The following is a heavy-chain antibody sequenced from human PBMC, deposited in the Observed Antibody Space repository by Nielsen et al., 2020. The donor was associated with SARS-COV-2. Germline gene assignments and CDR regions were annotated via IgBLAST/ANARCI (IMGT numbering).Heavy chain of an antibody. Sequence: GGSLRLSCAASGFTFSSYGMHWVRQAPGKGLEWVAVISYDGSNKYYADSVKGRFTISRDNSKNTLYLQMNSLRAEDTAVYYCATRITIFGVVYYFDYWGQGTLVTVSS. D-gene: IGHD3-3*01. CDR2: ISYDGSNK. CDR1: GFTFSSYG. V-gene: IGHV3-30*03. J-gene: IGHJ4*02. CDR3: ATRITIFGVVYYFDY.